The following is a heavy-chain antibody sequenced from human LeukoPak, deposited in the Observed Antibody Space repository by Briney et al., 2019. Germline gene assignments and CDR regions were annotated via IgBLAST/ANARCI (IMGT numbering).Heavy chain of an antibody. Sequence: SQTLSLTCTISGGSISSGDYYWSWIRQPPGKGLEWIGYIYYSGSTYYNPSLKSRVTISVDTSKNQFSLKLSSVTAADTAVYYCAGSPLAYCGGDCYSFDYWGQGTLVTVSS. V-gene: IGHV4-30-4*01. CDR3: AGSPLAYCGGDCYSFDY. J-gene: IGHJ4*02. D-gene: IGHD2-21*02. CDR2: IYYSGST. CDR1: GGSISSGDYY.